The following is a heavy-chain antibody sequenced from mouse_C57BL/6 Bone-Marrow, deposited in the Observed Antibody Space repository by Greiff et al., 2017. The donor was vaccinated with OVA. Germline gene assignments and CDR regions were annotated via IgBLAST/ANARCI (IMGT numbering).Heavy chain of an antibody. CDR1: GYTFTSYW. CDR2: IDPSDSYT. Sequence: QVQLQQSGAELVRPGTSVKLSCKASGYTFTSYWMHWVKQRPGQGLEWIGVIDPSDSYTNYNQKFKGKATLTVDTSSSTAYMQLSSLTSEDSAVYYCARGGWTAQATGFAYWGQGTLVTVSA. CDR3: ARGGWTAQATGFAY. D-gene: IGHD3-2*02. V-gene: IGHV1-59*01. J-gene: IGHJ3*01.